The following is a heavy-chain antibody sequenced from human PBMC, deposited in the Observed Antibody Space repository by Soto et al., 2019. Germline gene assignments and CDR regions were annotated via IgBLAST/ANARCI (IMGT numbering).Heavy chain of an antibody. V-gene: IGHV1-69*13. D-gene: IGHD3-22*01. CDR2: IIPIFGTA. J-gene: IGHJ3*02. CDR3: ARARDSSGYYPFDAFDI. CDR1: GVTFSSYA. Sequence: SVKVSCKASGVTFSSYAISWVRQAPGQGLEWMGGIIPIFGTANYAQKFQGRVTITADESTSTAYMELSSLRSEDTAVYYCARARDSSGYYPFDAFDIWGQGTMVTVSS.